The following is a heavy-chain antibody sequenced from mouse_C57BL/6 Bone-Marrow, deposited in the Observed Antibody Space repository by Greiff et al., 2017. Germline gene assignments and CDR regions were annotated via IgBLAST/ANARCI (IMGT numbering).Heavy chain of an antibody. Sequence: DVQLVESGGGLVKPGGSLKLSCAASGFTFSSYAMSWVRQTPEKRLEWVATISDGGSYTYYPDNVKGRFTISRDNAKNNLYLQMSHLKSEDTAMYYCAREGGWLLRYFDVWGTGTTVTVSS. J-gene: IGHJ1*03. V-gene: IGHV5-4*01. CDR2: ISDGGSYT. D-gene: IGHD2-3*01. CDR3: AREGGWLLRYFDV. CDR1: GFTFSSYA.